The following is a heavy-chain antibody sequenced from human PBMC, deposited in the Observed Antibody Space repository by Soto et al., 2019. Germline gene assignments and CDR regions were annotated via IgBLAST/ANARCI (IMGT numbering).Heavy chain of an antibody. CDR1: GFTFSSYG. J-gene: IGHJ4*02. CDR2: IWYDGSNK. V-gene: IGHV3-33*01. CDR3: ARSTMIVVVLDY. D-gene: IGHD3-22*01. Sequence: QVQLVESGGGVVQPGRSLRLSCAASGFTFSSYGMHWVRQAPGKGLEWVAVIWYDGSNKYYADSVKGRFTISRDNSKNTLYLQMNSLRAEYTAVYYCARSTMIVVVLDYWGQGTLVTVSS.